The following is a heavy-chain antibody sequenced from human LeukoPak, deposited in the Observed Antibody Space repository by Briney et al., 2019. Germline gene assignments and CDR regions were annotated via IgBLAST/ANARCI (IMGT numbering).Heavy chain of an antibody. CDR1: GFTFSSYA. CDR3: AKTSQGHPPYYCSMDV. Sequence: GGSLRLSCAASGFTFSSYAMIWVRQAPGKGLDWVSAIGGSGTSTFYADSVKGRFTISRDNSKNTLYLQMNSLRAEDTAVYYCAKTSQGHPPYYCSMDVWGQGTTVTVSS. V-gene: IGHV3-23*01. J-gene: IGHJ6*02. CDR2: IGGSGTST.